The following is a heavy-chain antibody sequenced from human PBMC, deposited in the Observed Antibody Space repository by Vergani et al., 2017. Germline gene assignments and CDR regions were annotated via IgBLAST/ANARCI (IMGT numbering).Heavy chain of an antibody. D-gene: IGHD1-26*01. CDR2: INPSGGST. CDR1: GGTFSSYA. Sequence: QVQLVQSGAEVKKPGSSVKVSCKASGGTFSSYAISWVRQAPGQGLEWMGIINPSGGSTSYAQKFQGRVTMTRDTSTSTVYMELSSLRSEDTAVYYCARDYSRSGSYYFQHWGQGTLVTVSS. V-gene: IGHV1-46*01. J-gene: IGHJ1*01. CDR3: ARDYSRSGSYYFQH.